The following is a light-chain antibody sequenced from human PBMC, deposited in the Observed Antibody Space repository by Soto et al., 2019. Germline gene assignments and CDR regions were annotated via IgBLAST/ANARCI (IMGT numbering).Light chain of an antibody. CDR3: SSYAGSSNV. CDR1: SSDVGGYNY. CDR2: EVN. V-gene: IGLV2-8*01. Sequence: QSALTQPPSASGSPGQSVAISCTGTSSDVGGYNYVSWYQQHPGKAPKLMIYEVNKRPSGVPDRISGSKSGNTASLTVSGLQAEDEADYFCSSYAGSSNVFGTGIKVTVL. J-gene: IGLJ1*01.